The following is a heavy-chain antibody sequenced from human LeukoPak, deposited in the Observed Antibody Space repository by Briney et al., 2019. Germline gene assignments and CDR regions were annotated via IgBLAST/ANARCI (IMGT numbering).Heavy chain of an antibody. CDR3: AILGLWEMATPKGGDY. J-gene: IGHJ4*02. CDR1: GYTFTGYY. D-gene: IGHD5-24*01. CDR2: INPINGGT. Sequence: ASVKVSCKTSGYTFTGYYMHWVRQAPGQGLEWMGWINPINGGTKFAQKFQGRVTMSRDTSISSVYMELSRLRSDDTAVYYCAILGLWEMATPKGGDYWGQGTLVTVSS. V-gene: IGHV1-2*02.